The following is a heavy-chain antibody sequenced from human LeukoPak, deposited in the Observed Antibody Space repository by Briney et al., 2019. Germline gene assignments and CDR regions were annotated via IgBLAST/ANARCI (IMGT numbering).Heavy chain of an antibody. D-gene: IGHD6-19*01. CDR3: ARRAVANYYFDY. J-gene: IGHJ4*02. V-gene: IGHV3-53*01. Sequence: HGGSLRLSCAASGFTVSSNYMSWVRQAPGKGLEWVSVIYSGGNTYYADSVKGRFTISRDNSKNTLHLQMNSLRAEDTAVYYCARRAVANYYFDYWGQGTLVTVSS. CDR2: IYSGGNT. CDR1: GFTVSSNY.